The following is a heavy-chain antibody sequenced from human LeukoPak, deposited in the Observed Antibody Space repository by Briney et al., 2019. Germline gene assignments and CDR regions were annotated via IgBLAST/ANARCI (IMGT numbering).Heavy chain of an antibody. CDR2: IKQDGSEK. J-gene: IGHJ6*02. CDR1: GFTFSSCW. CDR3: ARDNYYSVMDV. Sequence: GGSLRLSCAASGFTFSSCWMSWVRQAPGKGLEWVANIKQDGSEKYYVDSVKGRFTISRDNAKNSLYLQMNSLRAEDTAVYYCARDNYYSVMDVWGQGTTVTVSS. V-gene: IGHV3-7*01.